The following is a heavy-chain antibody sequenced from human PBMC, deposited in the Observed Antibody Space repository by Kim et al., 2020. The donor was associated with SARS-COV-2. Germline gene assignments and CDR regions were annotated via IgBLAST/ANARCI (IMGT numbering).Heavy chain of an antibody. CDR1: GFTFSSYG. D-gene: IGHD2-2*01. J-gene: IGHJ6*02. CDR3: ARAGKTKKTDIVVVPARNYYYGMDV. Sequence: GGSLRLSCAASGFTFSSYGMHWVRQAPGKGLEWVAVISYDGSNKYYADSVKGRFTISRDNSKNTLYLQMNSLRAEDTAVYYCARAGKTKKTDIVVVPARNYYYGMDVWGQGTTVTVSS. CDR2: ISYDGSNK. V-gene: IGHV3-33*05.